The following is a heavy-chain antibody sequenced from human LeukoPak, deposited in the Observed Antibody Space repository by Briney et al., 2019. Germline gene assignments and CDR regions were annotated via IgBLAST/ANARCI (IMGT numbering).Heavy chain of an antibody. J-gene: IGHJ4*02. Sequence: PGGSLRLSCAASGFTFSSYSMNWVRQAPGKGLEWVSSISSSSYIYYADSVKGRFTISRDNAKNSLYLQMNSLRAEDTAVYYCARAVRRSTLLTVPDYWGQGTLVTVSS. CDR1: GFTFSSYS. V-gene: IGHV3-21*01. D-gene: IGHD1-26*01. CDR2: ISSSSYI. CDR3: ARAVRRSTLLTVPDY.